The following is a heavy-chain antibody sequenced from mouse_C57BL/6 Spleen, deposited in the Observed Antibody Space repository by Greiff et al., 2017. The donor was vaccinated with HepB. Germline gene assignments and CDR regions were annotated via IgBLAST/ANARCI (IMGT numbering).Heavy chain of an antibody. V-gene: IGHV3-6*01. CDR2: ISYDGSN. J-gene: IGHJ2*01. CDR1: GYSITSGYY. D-gene: IGHD2-3*01. Sequence: VQLKESGPGLVKPSQSLSLTCSVTGYSITSGYYWNWIRQFPGNKLEWMGYISYDGSNNYNPSLKNRISITRDTSKNQFFLKLNSVTTEDTATYYCAREGIYDGYHWGQGTTLTVSS. CDR3: AREGIYDGYH.